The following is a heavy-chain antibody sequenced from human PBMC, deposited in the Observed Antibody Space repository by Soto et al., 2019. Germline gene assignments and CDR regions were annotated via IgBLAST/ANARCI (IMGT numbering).Heavy chain of an antibody. CDR3: AHGSCSCADYYPNPCFDY. CDR1: GFSLSSTEEG. CDR2: IYWDDDT. Sequence: QITLKESGPTLVKPTQTLTLTCTFSGFSLSSTEEGVGWLRQPPGKAPEWLALIYWDDDTRYSPSLKTRLTISKDTSKKPVVLTMTNVDTVYTATYFGAHGSCSCADYYPNPCFDYWGQGILVTVSS. J-gene: IGHJ4*02. D-gene: IGHD2-15*01. V-gene: IGHV2-5*02.